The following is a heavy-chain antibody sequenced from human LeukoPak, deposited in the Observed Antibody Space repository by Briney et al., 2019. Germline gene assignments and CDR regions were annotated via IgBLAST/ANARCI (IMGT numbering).Heavy chain of an antibody. CDR1: GYSISSGYY. Sequence: SETLSLTCTVSGYSISSGYYWGWIRQPPGKGLEWIGSIYHGGSTYHNPSLKSRVTISVDTSKNQFSLKLSSVTAADTAVYYCARTTEGGYTYDYFYYYYMDVWGKGTTVTISS. V-gene: IGHV4-38-2*02. CDR2: IYHGGST. CDR3: ARTTEGGYTYDYFYYYYMDV. D-gene: IGHD5-18*01. J-gene: IGHJ6*03.